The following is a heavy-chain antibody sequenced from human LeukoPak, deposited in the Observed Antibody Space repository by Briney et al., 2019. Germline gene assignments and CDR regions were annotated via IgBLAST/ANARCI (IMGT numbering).Heavy chain of an antibody. Sequence: GGSLRLSCAASGFTFSSYSMNWVCQAPGKGLEWVSSISSSSSYIYYADSVKGRFTISRDKDKNSLYLQMNSLRAEDTAVYYCARDRLPFYDFWSGSPIDYWGQGTLVTVSS. CDR1: GFTFSSYS. CDR3: ARDRLPFYDFWSGSPIDY. CDR2: ISSSSSYI. D-gene: IGHD3-3*01. J-gene: IGHJ4*02. V-gene: IGHV3-21*01.